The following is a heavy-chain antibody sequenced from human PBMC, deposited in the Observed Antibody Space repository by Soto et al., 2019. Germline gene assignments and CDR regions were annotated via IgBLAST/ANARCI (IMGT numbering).Heavy chain of an antibody. D-gene: IGHD6-25*01. J-gene: IGHJ4*02. CDR2: ISYDGNNK. Sequence: QVQLVESGGGVVQPGNSLRLSCAGSGFPFSAEAMHWVRQAPGKGLEWVAAISYDGNNKNHADSVKGRFTVSRDNSKNTLYLQIYSLRPEDTAVYYCASDYSSGGCLDYWGQGSLVTVSS. CDR1: GFPFSAEA. CDR3: ASDYSSGGCLDY. V-gene: IGHV3-30-3*01.